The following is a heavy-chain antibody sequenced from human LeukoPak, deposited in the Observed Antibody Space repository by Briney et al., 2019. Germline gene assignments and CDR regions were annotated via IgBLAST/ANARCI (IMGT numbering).Heavy chain of an antibody. J-gene: IGHJ3*02. V-gene: IGHV4-4*07. D-gene: IGHD3-22*01. CDR1: GGSISSYY. CDR2: IYTSGST. CDR3: ARGSAMIRRYDAFDI. Sequence: SETLSLTCTVSGGSISSYYWSWIRQPAGKGLEWIGRIYTSGSTNYNPSLKSRVTMSVDTSKNQFSLKLSSVTAADTAVYYCARGSAMIRRYDAFDIWGQGTMVTVSS.